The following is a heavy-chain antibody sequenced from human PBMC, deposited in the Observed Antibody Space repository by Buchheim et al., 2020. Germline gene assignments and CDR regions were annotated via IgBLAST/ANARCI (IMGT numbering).Heavy chain of an antibody. CDR3: VRARYSSSWYDH. CDR1: GFTFSSYD. Sequence: EVQLVESGGGFVQPGGSLRLSCAAAGFTFSSYDMHWVRQTTGKGLEWVSGIGTAGDTYYPGSVRGRFTISRENVKNSLYLQMNGLRAGDTAVYYCVRARYSSSWYDHWGQGTL. J-gene: IGHJ5*02. CDR2: IGTAGDT. D-gene: IGHD6-19*01. V-gene: IGHV3-13*01.